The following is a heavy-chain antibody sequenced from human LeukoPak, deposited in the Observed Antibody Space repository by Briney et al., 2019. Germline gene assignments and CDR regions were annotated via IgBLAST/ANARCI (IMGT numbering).Heavy chain of an antibody. CDR2: IIPIFGAA. D-gene: IGHD3-22*01. V-gene: IGHV1-69*13. J-gene: IGHJ3*02. CDR1: GGTFSSYA. Sequence: SVKVSCKASGGTFSSYAISWVRQAPGQGLEWMGGIIPIFGAANYAQKFQGRVTITADESTSTAYMELSSLRSEDTAVYYCARLYYYDSSGYYQNAFDIWGQGTMVTASS. CDR3: ARLYYYDSSGYYQNAFDI.